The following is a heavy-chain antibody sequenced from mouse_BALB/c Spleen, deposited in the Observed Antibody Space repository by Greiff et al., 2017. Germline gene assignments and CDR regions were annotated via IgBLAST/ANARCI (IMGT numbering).Heavy chain of an antibody. CDR1: GYTFTDYA. D-gene: IGHD2-4*01. CDR3: AREVITTESYAMDY. J-gene: IGHJ4*01. Sequence: QVQLQQSGAELVRPGVSVKISCKGSGYTFTDYAMHWVKQSHAKSLEWIGVISTYYGDASYNQKFKGKATMTVDKSSSTAYMELARLTSEDSAIYYCAREVITTESYAMDYWGQGTSVTVSS. V-gene: IGHV1S137*01. CDR2: ISTYYGDA.